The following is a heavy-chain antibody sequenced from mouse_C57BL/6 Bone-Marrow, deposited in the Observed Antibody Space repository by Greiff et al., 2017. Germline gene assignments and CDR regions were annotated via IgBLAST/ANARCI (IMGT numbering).Heavy chain of an antibody. V-gene: IGHV1-81*01. D-gene: IGHD3-2*02. CDR3: ARKGGSGYVWFAY. J-gene: IGHJ3*01. Sequence: QVQLQQSGAELARPGASVKLSCKASGYTFTSYGISWVKQRTGQGLEWIGEIYPRSGNTYYNEKFKGKATLTADKSSSTAYMELRSLTSGDSAVYFCARKGGSGYVWFAYWGQGTLVTVSA. CDR2: IYPRSGNT. CDR1: GYTFTSYG.